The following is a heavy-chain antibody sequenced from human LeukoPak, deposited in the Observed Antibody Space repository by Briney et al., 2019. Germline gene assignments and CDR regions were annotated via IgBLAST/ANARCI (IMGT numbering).Heavy chain of an antibody. Sequence: ASVKVSCKASGYTFTGYYMHWVRQAPGQGLEWMGWINPNSGGTNYAQKFQGRVTMTRDTSISTAYMELSRLRSDDTAVYYCARDPRRDGYNWEGYFDYWGQGTLVTVSS. CDR1: GYTFTGYY. J-gene: IGHJ4*02. CDR2: INPNSGGT. V-gene: IGHV1-2*02. D-gene: IGHD5-24*01. CDR3: ARDPRRDGYNWEGYFDY.